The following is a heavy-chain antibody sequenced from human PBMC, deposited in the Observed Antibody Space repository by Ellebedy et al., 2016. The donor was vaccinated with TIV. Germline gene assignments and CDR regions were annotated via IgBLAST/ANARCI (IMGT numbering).Heavy chain of an antibody. CDR1: GGTFSTYA. CDR2: FLPMFGTA. D-gene: IGHD3-10*01. J-gene: IGHJ6*02. V-gene: IGHV1-69*13. CDR3: ARVRWATVARGVPFHYGMDV. Sequence: ASVKVSCKAFGGTFSTYALNWVRQAPGQGLEWIGAFLPMFGTANSAQKFQGSVTITPDESMTTAYMDLSSLRSEDTAVYYGARVRWATVARGVPFHYGMDVWGQGTTVTVTS.